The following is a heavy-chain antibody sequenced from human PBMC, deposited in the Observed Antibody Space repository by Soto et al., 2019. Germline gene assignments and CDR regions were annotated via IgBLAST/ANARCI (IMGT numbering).Heavy chain of an antibody. J-gene: IGHJ4*02. D-gene: IGHD6-13*01. Sequence: PGGSLRLSCAASGFTFSSYWMSWVRQAPGKGLEWVANIKQDESEKYYVDSVKGRFTISRDNAKNSVYLQMNRLRVEDTAVYYCARSSRVAASGGIDYWGQGTLVTVSS. CDR1: GFTFSSYW. CDR2: IKQDESEK. V-gene: IGHV3-7*01. CDR3: ARSSRVAASGGIDY.